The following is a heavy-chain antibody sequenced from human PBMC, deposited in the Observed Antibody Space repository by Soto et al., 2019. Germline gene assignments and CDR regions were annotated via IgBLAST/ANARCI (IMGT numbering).Heavy chain of an antibody. CDR1: GGSISSYY. CDR3: ATGSGYYTRFDY. Sequence: SETLSLTCTVSGGSISSYYWSWIRQPPGKGLEWIGYIYYSGSTNYNPSLKSRVTISVDTSKNQFSLKLSSVTAADTAVYYCATGSGYYTRFDYWGQGTLVTVSS. V-gene: IGHV4-59*01. D-gene: IGHD3-3*01. CDR2: IYYSGST. J-gene: IGHJ4*02.